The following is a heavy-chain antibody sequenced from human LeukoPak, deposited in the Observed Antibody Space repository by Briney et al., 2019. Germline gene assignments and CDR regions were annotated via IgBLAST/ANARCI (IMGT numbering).Heavy chain of an antibody. CDR2: VYYSGSA. V-gene: IGHV4-39*07. CDR1: GGSVGSGTYY. Sequence: PSETLSLTCTVSGGSVGSGTYYWSWIRQSPGKGLEWIGNVYYSGSAYYNPSLKSRVTMSVDTSKNQFSLKLSSVTAADTAVYYCARKPIINNAWYYFDYWGQGTLVTFSS. J-gene: IGHJ4*02. CDR3: ARKPIINNAWYYFDY. D-gene: IGHD1/OR15-1a*01.